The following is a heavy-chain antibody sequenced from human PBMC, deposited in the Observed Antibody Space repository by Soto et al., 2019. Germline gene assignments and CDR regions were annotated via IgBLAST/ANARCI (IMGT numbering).Heavy chain of an antibody. J-gene: IGHJ4*02. CDR2: ISWNGAAT. D-gene: IGHD3-10*01. CDR1: GFTFDDYA. CDR3: ANGPLYGSGFDC. Sequence: EVQLVESGGGLVQPGGSLRLSCAASGFTFDDYAIHWVRQAPGKGLEWVSGISWNGAATGYMNSVKGRFSISRDNTKNTLYLQINSLRAEDTAVYYFANGPLYGSGFDCWGQGTLVTVSS. V-gene: IGHV3-9*01.